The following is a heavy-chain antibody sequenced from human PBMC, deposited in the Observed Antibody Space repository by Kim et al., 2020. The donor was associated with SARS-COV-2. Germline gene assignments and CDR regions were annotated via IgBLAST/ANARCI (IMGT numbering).Heavy chain of an antibody. J-gene: IGHJ5*02. D-gene: IGHD1-26*01. CDR3: AGALGSYSPDWFDP. V-gene: IGHV1-18*01. Sequence: AQKLQGRVTMTTDTSTSTAYVELRSLRSDDTAVYYCAGALGSYSPDWFDPWGQGTLVTVSS.